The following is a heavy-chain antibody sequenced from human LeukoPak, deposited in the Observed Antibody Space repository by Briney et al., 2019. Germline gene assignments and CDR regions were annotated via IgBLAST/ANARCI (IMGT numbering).Heavy chain of an antibody. CDR2: IYYSGST. Sequence: SETLSLTCTVSGGSISSYYWSWIRQPPGKGLEWIGYIYYSGSTNYNPSLKSRVTISVDTSKNQFSLKLSSVTAADTAVYYCASGDRSSGYYYFDYWGQGTLVTVSS. CDR1: GGSISSYY. V-gene: IGHV4-59*01. D-gene: IGHD3-22*01. J-gene: IGHJ4*02. CDR3: ASGDRSSGYYYFDY.